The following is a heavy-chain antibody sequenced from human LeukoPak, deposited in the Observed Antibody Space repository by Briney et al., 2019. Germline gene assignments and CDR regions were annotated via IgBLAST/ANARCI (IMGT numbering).Heavy chain of an antibody. D-gene: IGHD6-19*01. Sequence: ESLKISCKGSGYSFTSYWIAWVRQMLGKGLEWMGIIYPGDSDTRFSPSFQGQVTISADKSISTAYLQWSSLRASDTAMYYCARRVAGRADYWGQGILVTVSS. V-gene: IGHV5-51*01. CDR1: GYSFTSYW. CDR3: ARRVAGRADY. CDR2: IYPGDSDT. J-gene: IGHJ4*02.